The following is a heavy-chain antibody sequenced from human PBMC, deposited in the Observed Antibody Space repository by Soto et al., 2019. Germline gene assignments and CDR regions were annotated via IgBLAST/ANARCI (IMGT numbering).Heavy chain of an antibody. CDR3: ATDEGLSGSHRRDAFDI. V-gene: IGHV1-24*01. CDR2: FDPEDGET. D-gene: IGHD1-26*01. CDR1: GYTLTELS. J-gene: IGHJ3*02. Sequence: QVPLVQSGAEVKKPGASVKVSCKVSGYTLTELSMHWVRQAPGKGLEWMGGFDPEDGETIYAQKFQGRVTMTEDTSTDTAYMELSSLRSEDTAVYYCATDEGLSGSHRRDAFDIWGQGTMVTVSS.